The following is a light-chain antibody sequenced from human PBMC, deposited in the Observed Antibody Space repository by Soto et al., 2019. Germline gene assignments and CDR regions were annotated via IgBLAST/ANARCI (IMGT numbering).Light chain of an antibody. CDR1: QSVSSSY. J-gene: IGKJ1*01. Sequence: EIVLTQSPGTLSLSPGERATLACRASQSVSSSYLAWYQQKPGQAPRLLIYGASCRATGIPDRFSGSGSGTDFTLTISRLETEDFAVYYCQQYGSSPPRTFGQGTKVEI. CDR3: QQYGSSPPRT. V-gene: IGKV3-20*01. CDR2: GAS.